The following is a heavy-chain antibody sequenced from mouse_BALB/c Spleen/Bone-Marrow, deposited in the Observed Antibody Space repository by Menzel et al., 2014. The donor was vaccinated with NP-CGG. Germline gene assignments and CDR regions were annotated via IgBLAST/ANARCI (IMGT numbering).Heavy chain of an antibody. J-gene: IGHJ4*01. V-gene: IGHV5-9-1*01. CDR2: ISSGGSYT. Sequence: EVKVVESGGGLVKPGGSLKLSCAASGFTFSSYAMFWVRQTPEKRLEWVATISSGGSYTYYPDSVKGRFTISRDNAKNTLYLQMSSLRSEDTAMYYCARRGYGNYVGYAMDYWGQGTSVTVSS. D-gene: IGHD2-10*02. CDR3: ARRGYGNYVGYAMDY. CDR1: GFTFSSYA.